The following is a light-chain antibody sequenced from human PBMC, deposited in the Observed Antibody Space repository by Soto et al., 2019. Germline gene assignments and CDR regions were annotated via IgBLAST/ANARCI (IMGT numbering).Light chain of an antibody. CDR1: SSDVGGYNH. CDR3: CSYVGDDTFV. V-gene: IGLV2-23*01. Sequence: QSALTQPPSASGSPGQSVTISCTGTSSDVGGYNHVSWYQQHPGKAPKLVLYEGTRRPSGISNRFSGSKSGNTASLTISGLQAEDEANYYCCSYVGDDTFVFGTGTKLTVL. J-gene: IGLJ1*01. CDR2: EGT.